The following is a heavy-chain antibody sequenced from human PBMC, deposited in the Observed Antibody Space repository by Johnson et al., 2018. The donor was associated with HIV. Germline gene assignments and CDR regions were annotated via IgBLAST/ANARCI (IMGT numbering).Heavy chain of an antibody. CDR3: ARDYRGALDI. CDR2: ISFDGSNK. V-gene: IGHV3-30*03. CDR1: GFTFSDYI. Sequence: QVQLVESGGGLVQPGGSLRLSCAASGFTFSDYIIHWVRQAPGKGLEWVAAISFDGSNKYYADSVKGRFTITRDNVKNSLYMQMNSLRVEDTAVYFCARDYRGALDIWGQGTMVTVSS. J-gene: IGHJ3*02. D-gene: IGHD4-11*01.